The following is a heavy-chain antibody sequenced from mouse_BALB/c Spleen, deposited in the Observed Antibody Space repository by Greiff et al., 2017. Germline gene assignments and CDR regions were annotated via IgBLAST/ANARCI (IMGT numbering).Heavy chain of an antibody. D-gene: IGHD1-2*01. CDR2: INPSTGYT. CDR3: ARSGVITTAPDY. Sequence: VQVVESGAELAKPGASVKMSCKASGYTFTSYWMHWVKQRPGQGLEWIGYINPSTGYTEYNQKFKDKATLTADKSSSTAYMQLSSLTSEDSAVYYCARSGVITTAPDYWGQGTTLTVSS. V-gene: IGHV1-7*01. CDR1: GYTFTSYW. J-gene: IGHJ2*01.